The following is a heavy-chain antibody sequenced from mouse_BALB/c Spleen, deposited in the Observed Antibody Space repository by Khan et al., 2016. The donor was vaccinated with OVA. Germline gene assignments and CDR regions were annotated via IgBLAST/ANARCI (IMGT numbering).Heavy chain of an antibody. J-gene: IGHJ3*01. CDR1: GFTFSTYG. D-gene: IGHD1-1*02. CDR2: IRSGGHYT. Sequence: EVQGVESGGDLVKTGGSLKLSCAASGFTFSTYGMSWVRPTPDKRLEWVATIRSGGHYTYYIDSVKGRFTISRDNAKNILYLQMTSLRSEDPAMYYCAGIAYYYNSEGFNYWGQGTLVTVSA. V-gene: IGHV5-6*01. CDR3: AGIAYYYNSEGFNY.